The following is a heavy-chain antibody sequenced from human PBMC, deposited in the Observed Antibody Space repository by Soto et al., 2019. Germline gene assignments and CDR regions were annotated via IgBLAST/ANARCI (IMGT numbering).Heavy chain of an antibody. Sequence: ASVKVSCTASGYAFTNYAIHWVRQAPGQRLEWMGWINAGDAHTKYSQNFQGRVTFTRDTSASTAYIELSGLRSEDTALYYCARERGIAGDAFDVWGQRTVVTVSS. CDR2: INAGDAHT. CDR3: ARERGIAGDAFDV. CDR1: GYAFTNYA. J-gene: IGHJ3*01. D-gene: IGHD6-13*01. V-gene: IGHV1-3*01.